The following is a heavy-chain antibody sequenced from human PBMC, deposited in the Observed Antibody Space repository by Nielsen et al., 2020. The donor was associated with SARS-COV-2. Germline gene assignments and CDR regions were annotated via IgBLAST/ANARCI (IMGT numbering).Heavy chain of an antibody. J-gene: IGHJ5*01. V-gene: IGHV1-18*01. CDR3: ARAGAAVVPAALRWLDS. CDR2: ISAYNGNT. Sequence: ASVKVSCKASGYTFTSYGISWVRQAPGQGLEWMGWISAYNGNTNYAQKLQGRVTMTTDTSTSTAYMELRSLRSDDTAVYYCARAGAAVVPAALRWLDSWGQGILVTVSS. D-gene: IGHD2-2*01. CDR1: GYTFTSYG.